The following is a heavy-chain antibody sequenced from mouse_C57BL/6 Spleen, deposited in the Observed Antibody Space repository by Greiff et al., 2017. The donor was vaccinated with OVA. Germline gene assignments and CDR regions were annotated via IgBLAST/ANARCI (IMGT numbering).Heavy chain of an antibody. V-gene: IGHV14-2*01. D-gene: IGHD1-1*01. Sequence: VHVKQSGAELVKPGASVKLSCTASGFNIKDYYMHWVKQRTEQGLEWIGRIDPEDGENKYAPKFQGKATITADTSSNTAYLQLSSLTSEDTAVYYCASYYGSSYAMDYWGQGTSVTVSS. CDR1: GFNIKDYY. CDR2: IDPEDGEN. CDR3: ASYYGSSYAMDY. J-gene: IGHJ4*01.